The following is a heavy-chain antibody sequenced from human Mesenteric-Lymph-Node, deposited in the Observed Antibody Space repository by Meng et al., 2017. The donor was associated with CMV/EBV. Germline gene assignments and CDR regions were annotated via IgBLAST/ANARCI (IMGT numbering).Heavy chain of an antibody. Sequence: CAVYGGSFSDYYWSWIRQPPGKGLEWIGESNHSGSTNYNPPLKSRVTISVDTSKNQFSLKLSSVTAADTAVYYCARGHYDILSLDYWGQGTLVTISS. D-gene: IGHD3-9*01. CDR1: GGSFSDYY. CDR3: ARGHYDILSLDY. CDR2: SNHSGST. V-gene: IGHV4-34*01. J-gene: IGHJ4*02.